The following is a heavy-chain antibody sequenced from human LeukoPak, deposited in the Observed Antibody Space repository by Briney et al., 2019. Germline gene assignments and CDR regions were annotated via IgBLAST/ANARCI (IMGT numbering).Heavy chain of an antibody. V-gene: IGHV4-38-2*02. CDR2: ISHSGST. J-gene: IGHJ5*02. D-gene: IGHD3-9*01. CDR3: ARLSHYDILTRYYIRANWFGP. CDR1: GYSISSGYY. Sequence: SETLSLTCTVSGYSISSGYYWGWIRQPPGKGLEWIGSISHSGSTYYKPSLKSRVTIPVDTSKNQFSLKLRSVTAADTAVYYCARLSHYDILTRYYIRANWFGPWGQGTLVTVSS.